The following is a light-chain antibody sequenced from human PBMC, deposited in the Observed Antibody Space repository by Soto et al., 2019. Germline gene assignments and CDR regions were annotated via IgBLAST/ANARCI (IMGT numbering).Light chain of an antibody. CDR2: AAS. V-gene: IGKV1-9*01. J-gene: IGKJ4*01. Sequence: DIQLTQSPSFLSASVGDRVSITCRASQGIGSYLAWYQQKPGKAPNLLIYAASTLHSGVPSRFSGSGSGTDFTLTIRSLQPEDFATYYCHQLNNYPLTFGGGTKVDIK. CDR1: QGIGSY. CDR3: HQLNNYPLT.